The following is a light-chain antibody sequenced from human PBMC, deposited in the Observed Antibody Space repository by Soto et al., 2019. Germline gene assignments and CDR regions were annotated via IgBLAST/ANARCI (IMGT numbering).Light chain of an antibody. CDR2: DAS. V-gene: IGKV3-11*01. Sequence: EIVLTQSPATLSLSPGERATLSCRASQSVSSYLAWYQQIPGQAPRLLIYDASNRATGIPARFSGRGSGTDFTLTLSSLEPEDFGGYSRQHRSIWPVSCGQGTRLEIK. J-gene: IGKJ5*01. CDR1: QSVSSY. CDR3: QHRSIWPVS.